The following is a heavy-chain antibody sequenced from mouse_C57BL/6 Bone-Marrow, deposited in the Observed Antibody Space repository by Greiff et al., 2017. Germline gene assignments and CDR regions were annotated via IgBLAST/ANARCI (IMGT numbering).Heavy chain of an antibody. CDR1: GYSFTSYY. V-gene: IGHV1-66*01. Sequence: LQESGPELVKPGASVKISCKASGYSFTSYYIHWVKQRPGQGLEWIGWIYPGSGNTKYNEKFKGKATLTADTSSSTAYMQLSSLTSEDSAVYYCARKRTLFDYWGQGTTLTVSS. J-gene: IGHJ2*01. CDR2: IYPGSGNT. CDR3: ARKRTLFDY.